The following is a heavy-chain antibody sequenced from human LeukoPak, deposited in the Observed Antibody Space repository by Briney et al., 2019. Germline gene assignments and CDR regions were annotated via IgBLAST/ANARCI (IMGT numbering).Heavy chain of an antibody. J-gene: IGHJ4*02. CDR1: GGSISSGGYS. Sequence: SQTLSLTCTVSGGSISSGGYSWSWIRQHPGKGLEWIGYIYYSGSTYYNPSLKSRVTISVDTSKNQFSLKLSSVTAADTAVYYCARRYYYGSGSYEVFDYWGQGTLVTVSS. CDR3: ARRYYYGSGSYEVFDY. V-gene: IGHV4-30-2*03. CDR2: IYYSGST. D-gene: IGHD3-10*01.